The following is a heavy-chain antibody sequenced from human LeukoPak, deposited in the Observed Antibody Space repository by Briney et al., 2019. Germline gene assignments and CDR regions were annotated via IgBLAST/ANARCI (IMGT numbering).Heavy chain of an antibody. V-gene: IGHV1-2*04. Sequence: ASVKVSCKASGYTFTGYHMHWVRQAPGQGLEWMGRINPNSGGTKYAQKFQGWVTMTRDTSITTAYMELSSLRSEDTAVYYCARAPLGSGWYPPPDTYFDYWGQGTLVTVSS. CDR2: INPNSGGT. CDR3: ARAPLGSGWYPPPDTYFDY. D-gene: IGHD6-19*01. J-gene: IGHJ4*02. CDR1: GYTFTGYH.